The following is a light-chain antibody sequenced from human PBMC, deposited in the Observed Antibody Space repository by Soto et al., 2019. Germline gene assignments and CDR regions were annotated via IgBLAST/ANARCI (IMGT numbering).Light chain of an antibody. CDR3: QQSYSTPRT. J-gene: IGKJ2*01. Sequence: DIQMTQSPSSLSASVGDRVTITCRASQSISSSLNWYQQKPGKAPKLLIYAASSLQSGVPSRFSGSGSGTDFTLTISSLQPEDFATYYCQQSYSTPRTFGQGTKLEI. V-gene: IGKV1-39*01. CDR2: AAS. CDR1: QSISSS.